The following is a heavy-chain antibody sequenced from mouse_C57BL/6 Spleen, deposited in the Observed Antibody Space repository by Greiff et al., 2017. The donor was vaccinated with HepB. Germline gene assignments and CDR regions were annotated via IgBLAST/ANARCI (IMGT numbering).Heavy chain of an antibody. J-gene: IGHJ3*01. CDR1: GFNIKDYY. Sequence: LVESGAELVRPGASVKLSCTASGFNIKDYYMHWVKQRPEQGLEWIGRIDPEDGDTEYAPKFQGKATMTADTSSNTAYLQLSCMTSEDTTVYYCTLIYYDYDGDWFAYWGQGTLVTVSA. V-gene: IGHV14-1*01. CDR3: TLIYYDYDGDWFAY. D-gene: IGHD2-4*01. CDR2: IDPEDGDT.